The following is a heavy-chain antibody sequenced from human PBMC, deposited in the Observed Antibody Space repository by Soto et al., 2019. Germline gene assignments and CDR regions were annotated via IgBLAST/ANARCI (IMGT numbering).Heavy chain of an antibody. CDR1: GGSISSYY. Sequence: PWETLSLTCTVSGGSISSYYWSWIRQPPGKGLEWIGYIYYSGSTNYNPSLKSRVTISVDTSKNQFSLKLSSVTAADTAMYYCARHGSRTSSPYSYYGMDVWGQGTTVTVSS. CDR3: ARHGSRTSSPYSYYGMDV. CDR2: IYYSGST. D-gene: IGHD2-2*03. J-gene: IGHJ6*02. V-gene: IGHV4-59*01.